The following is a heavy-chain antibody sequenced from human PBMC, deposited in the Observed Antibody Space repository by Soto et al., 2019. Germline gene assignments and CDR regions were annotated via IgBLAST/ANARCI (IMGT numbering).Heavy chain of an antibody. D-gene: IGHD3-22*01. CDR3: SRDPAVIECQYYGMDV. CDR1: GGTFSSYA. CDR2: IIPIFGTA. Sequence: SVKVSCKASGGTFSSYAISWVRQAPGQGLEWMGRIIPIFGTANYAQKFKGRVTITADKSTSTAYMELRILRSEDMAVYYCSRDPAVIECQYYGMDVWGQGTTVTVSS. V-gene: IGHV1-69*06. J-gene: IGHJ6*02.